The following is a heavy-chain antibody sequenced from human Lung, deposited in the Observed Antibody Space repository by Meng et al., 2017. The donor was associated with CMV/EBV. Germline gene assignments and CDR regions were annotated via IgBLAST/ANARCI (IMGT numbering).Heavy chain of an antibody. CDR1: GFTFSYFW. V-gene: IGHV3-7*01. D-gene: IGHD3-10*01. J-gene: IGHJ3*02. CDR3: AGNRGAFDI. Sequence: LTCAASGFTFSYFWMSWVRQARGKGLEWVANIKQDGSEKYYVDSVESRFTISRDNAKNSLYQQMNSLITEDTAVYYCAGNRGAFDIWGQGAVVTVSS. CDR2: IKQDGSEK.